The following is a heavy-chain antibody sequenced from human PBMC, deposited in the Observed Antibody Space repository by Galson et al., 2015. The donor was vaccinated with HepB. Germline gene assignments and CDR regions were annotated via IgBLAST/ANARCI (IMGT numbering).Heavy chain of an antibody. Sequence: SVKVSCKASGYSFTGYYMHWVRQAPGQGLEWMGRINPNSGGTNYAQKFQGRVTMTRNTSISTAYMELSSLRSEDTAVYYCAGSGMTTDFDYWGQGTLVTVSS. V-gene: IGHV1-2*06. J-gene: IGHJ4*02. CDR2: INPNSGGT. D-gene: IGHD4-11*01. CDR3: AGSGMTTDFDY. CDR1: GYSFTGYY.